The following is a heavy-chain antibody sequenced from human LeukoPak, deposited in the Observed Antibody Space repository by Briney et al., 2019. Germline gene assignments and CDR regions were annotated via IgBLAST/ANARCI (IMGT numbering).Heavy chain of an antibody. CDR1: GGSISSGGYS. CDR3: ASDPLERDAFDI. J-gene: IGHJ3*02. V-gene: IGHV4-30-2*01. Sequence: SQTLSLTCAVSGGSISSGGYSWSWIRQPPGKGLEWIGYIYHSGSTYYNPSLKSRVTISVDRSKNQFSLKLSSVTAADTAVCYCASDPLERDAFDIWGQGTMVTVSS. CDR2: IYHSGST.